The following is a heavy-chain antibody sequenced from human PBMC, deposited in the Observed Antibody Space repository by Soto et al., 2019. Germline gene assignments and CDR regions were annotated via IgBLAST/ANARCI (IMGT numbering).Heavy chain of an antibody. CDR2: ISYDGSNK. CDR1: GFTFSSYA. Sequence: QVQLVESGGGVVQPGRSLRLSCAASGFTFSSYAMHWVRQAPGKGLEWVAVISYDGSNKYYADSVKGRFTISRDNSKKTLYLQMYSLRAEDTAVYYCARGLFRGGDAVAGTLIFDSWGQGTLVTVSS. CDR3: ARGLFRGGDAVAGTLIFDS. V-gene: IGHV3-30-3*01. D-gene: IGHD6-19*01. J-gene: IGHJ4*02.